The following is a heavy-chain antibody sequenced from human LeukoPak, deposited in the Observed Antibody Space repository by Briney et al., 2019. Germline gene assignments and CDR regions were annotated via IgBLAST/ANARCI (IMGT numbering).Heavy chain of an antibody. V-gene: IGHV3-48*03. CDR2: ISSCCSGI. CDR1: GFTFSSYE. Sequence: GGSLRLSCAASGFTFSSYELYWGCQGPRQGMELVSYISSCCSGINYADSALGRFTISRDNAKNSLYLQMNNLRAEDTAVYYCARSGYQTYYYYYYYMDVWGKGTTVTVSS. CDR3: ARSGYQTYYYYYYYMDV. J-gene: IGHJ6*03. D-gene: IGHD3-3*01.